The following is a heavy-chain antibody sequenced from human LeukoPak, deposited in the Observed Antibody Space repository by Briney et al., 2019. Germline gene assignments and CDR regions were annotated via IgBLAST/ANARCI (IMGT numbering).Heavy chain of an antibody. CDR2: IYHSGST. D-gene: IGHD6-6*01. Sequence: SETLSLTCTVSGGSISTSGYYWGWIRQPPGKGLEWIGNIYHSGSTYYNPSLKSRVSISVDTSKNQFSLKLSSVTAADTAVYYCARNLHIAAYFDYWGQGTLVTVSS. V-gene: IGHV4-39*01. J-gene: IGHJ4*02. CDR3: ARNLHIAAYFDY. CDR1: GGSISTSGYY.